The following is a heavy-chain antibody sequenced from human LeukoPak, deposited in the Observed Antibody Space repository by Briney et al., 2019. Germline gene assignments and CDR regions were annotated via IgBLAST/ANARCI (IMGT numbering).Heavy chain of an antibody. CDR3: ARHRAAAAANWFGP. CDR1: GGSISSYY. V-gene: IGHV4-59*08. J-gene: IGHJ5*02. D-gene: IGHD6-13*01. CDR2: NYYSGST. Sequence: PSETLSLTCTVSGGSISSYYWSWIRQPPGKGLEWIGYNYYSGSTNYNPSLKSRVTISVDTSKNQFSLKLSSVTAADTAVYYCARHRAAAAANWFGPWGQGTLVTVSS.